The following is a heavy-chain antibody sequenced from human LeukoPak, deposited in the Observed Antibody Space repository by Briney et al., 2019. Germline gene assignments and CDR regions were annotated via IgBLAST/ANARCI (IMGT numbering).Heavy chain of an antibody. V-gene: IGHV1-46*01. J-gene: IGHJ4*02. CDR3: ARSGRTATAKTDRPPHPFDY. D-gene: IGHD1-14*01. CDR2: INPSGGST. Sequence: ASVKVSCKASGYTFTSYYMHWVRQAPGQGLEWMGIINPSGGSTSYAQKFQGRVTMTRDTSTSTVYMELSSLRSEDTAVYYCARSGRTATAKTDRPPHPFDYWGQGTLVTVSS. CDR1: GYTFTSYY.